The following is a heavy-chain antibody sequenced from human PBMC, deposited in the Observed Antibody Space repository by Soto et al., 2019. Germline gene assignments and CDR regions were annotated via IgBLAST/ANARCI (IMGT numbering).Heavy chain of an antibody. CDR1: RVTVSSNY. CDR2: IYSGGST. CDR3: ARASPYYGMDV. J-gene: IGHJ6*02. Sequence: LILSWAASRVTVSSNYMSWVRQAPGKGLEWVSVIYSGGSTYYADSVKGRFTITRDNSKNTLYLQMNSLRAEDTAVYYCARASPYYGMDVWGQGTTVTVSS. V-gene: IGHV3-53*01.